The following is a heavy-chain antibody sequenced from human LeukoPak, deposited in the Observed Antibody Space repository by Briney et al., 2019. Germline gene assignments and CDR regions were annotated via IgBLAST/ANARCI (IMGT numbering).Heavy chain of an antibody. D-gene: IGHD6-13*01. CDR2: IIPIFGTA. CDR3: ASDSSSWYNVRDY. J-gene: IGHJ4*02. CDR1: GGTFSSYA. V-gene: IGHV1-69*13. Sequence: SVKVSCKASGGTFSSYAISWVRQAPGQGLEWMGGIIPIFGTANYAQKFQGRVTITADESTSTAYMELSSLRSEDTAVYYCASDSSSWYNVRDYWGQGTLVTVCS.